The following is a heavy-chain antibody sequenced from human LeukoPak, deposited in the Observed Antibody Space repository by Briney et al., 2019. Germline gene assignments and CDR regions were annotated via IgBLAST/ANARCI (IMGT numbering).Heavy chain of an antibody. CDR1: GGSFSGYY. D-gene: IGHD6-13*01. Sequence: SETLSLTCAVYGGSFSGYYWSWIRQPPGKGLEWIGEINHSGSTNYNPSLKSRVTISVDTSKNQFSLKLSSVTAADTAVYYCARDAARGSSLFDSWGQGTLVTVSS. V-gene: IGHV4-34*01. CDR3: ARDAARGSSLFDS. J-gene: IGHJ4*02. CDR2: INHSGST.